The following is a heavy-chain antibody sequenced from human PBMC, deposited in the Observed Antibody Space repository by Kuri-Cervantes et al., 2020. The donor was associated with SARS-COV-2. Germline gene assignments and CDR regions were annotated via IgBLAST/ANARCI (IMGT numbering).Heavy chain of an antibody. CDR2: IITIFGTA. Sequence: SVKVSCKASGGTFSSYTISWVRQAPGQGLEWRGGIITIFGTANYAQKFQGRVTITADKSTSTAYMELSSLISEDTAVYYCATGSPFSGFHNWFDPWGQGTLVTVSS. V-gene: IGHV1-69*06. CDR1: GGTFSSYT. J-gene: IGHJ5*02. D-gene: IGHD3-10*01. CDR3: ATGSPFSGFHNWFDP.